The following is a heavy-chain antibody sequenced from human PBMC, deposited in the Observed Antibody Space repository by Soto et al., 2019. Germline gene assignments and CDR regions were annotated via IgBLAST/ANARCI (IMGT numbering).Heavy chain of an antibody. CDR1: GYTFTGYY. CDR2: INPNSGGT. Sequence: ASVKVSCKASGYTFTGYYMHWVRQAPGQGLEWMGWINPNSGGTNYAQKFQGWVTMTRDTSISTAYMELSRLRSDDTAVYYCSAYVGGYIYGLGKYWGQGTLVTVSS. V-gene: IGHV1-2*04. J-gene: IGHJ4*02. D-gene: IGHD5-18*01. CDR3: SAYVGGYIYGLGKY.